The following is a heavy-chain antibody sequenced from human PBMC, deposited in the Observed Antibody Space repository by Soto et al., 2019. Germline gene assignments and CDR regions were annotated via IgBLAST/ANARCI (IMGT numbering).Heavy chain of an antibody. CDR2: IHYSGTT. Sequence: SATLSLTCTVSGGSMRNYFWTWIRQPPGKGLEWIGYIHYSGTTSFFPSYNPSLRSRVTMSEDTSKNQFSLKLLSVTTADTAVYFCAAGEASSRNLAPYYLDFWGQGTLVTVSS. J-gene: IGHJ4*02. CDR1: GGSMRNYF. D-gene: IGHD6-13*01. V-gene: IGHV4-59*01. CDR3: AAGEASSRNLAPYYLDF.